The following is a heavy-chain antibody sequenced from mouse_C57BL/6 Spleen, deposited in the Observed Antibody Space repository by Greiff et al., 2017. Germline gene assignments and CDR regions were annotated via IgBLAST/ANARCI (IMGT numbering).Heavy chain of an antibody. CDR2: INPNNGGT. J-gene: IGHJ3*01. V-gene: IGHV1-26*01. CDR3: ASPYDYDRFAY. CDR1: GYTFTDYY. Sequence: VQLQQSGPELVKPGASVKISCKASGYTFTDYYMNWVKQSHGKSLEWIGDINPNNGGTSYNQKFKGKATLTVDKSSSTASMELRSLTSEDSAVYYCASPYDYDRFAYWGQGTLGTVSA. D-gene: IGHD2-4*01.